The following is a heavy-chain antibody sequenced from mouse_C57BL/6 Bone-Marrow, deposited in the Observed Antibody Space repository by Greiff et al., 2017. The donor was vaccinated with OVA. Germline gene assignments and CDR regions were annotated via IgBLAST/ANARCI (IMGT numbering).Heavy chain of an antibody. V-gene: IGHV1-77*01. CDR1: GYTFTDYS. J-gene: IGHJ1*03. Sequence: QVQLQQSGAELVKPGASVKISCKASGYTFTDYSIHWVKQRPGQGLEWIGKIGPGSGSTYYNEKFKGTATLTADKSSSTAYMQLSSLTSEDSAVYFCARRVLWYYWYFDVWGTGTTVTVSS. CDR2: IGPGSGST. D-gene: IGHD2-1*01. CDR3: ARRVLWYYWYFDV.